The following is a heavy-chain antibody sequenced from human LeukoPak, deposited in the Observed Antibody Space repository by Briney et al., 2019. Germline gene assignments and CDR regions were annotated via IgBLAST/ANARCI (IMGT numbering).Heavy chain of an antibody. CDR1: GGSISSYY. V-gene: IGHV4-59*01. CDR2: IYFSGST. J-gene: IGHJ4*02. Sequence: PSETLSLTCTVSGGSISSYYWSWIRQPPGKGLEWIGYIYFSGSTNYNPSLKSRVTISVDTSRNQFSLQLSSVTAADTAVYYCARTSHPHGSSWLFDYWDQGTLVTVSS. D-gene: IGHD6-13*01. CDR3: ARTSHPHGSSWLFDY.